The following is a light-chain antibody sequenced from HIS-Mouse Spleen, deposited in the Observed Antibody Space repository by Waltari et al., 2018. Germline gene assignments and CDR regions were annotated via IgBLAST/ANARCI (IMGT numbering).Light chain of an antibody. CDR2: LGS. CDR3: MQALQTPRT. CDR1: QSLLHSNGYNY. Sequence: DIVMTQSPLSLPVTPGEPASISCRSSQSLLHSNGYNYLDWYLQKPGQSPQLLIYLGSNRASGVPDRFSGSGSGTYFTLKISRVEAEDVGVYYWMQALQTPRTVGQGTKL. V-gene: IGKV2-28*01. J-gene: IGKJ2*01.